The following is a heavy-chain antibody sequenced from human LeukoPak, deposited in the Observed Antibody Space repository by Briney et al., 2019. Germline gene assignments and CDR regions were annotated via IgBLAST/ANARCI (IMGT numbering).Heavy chain of an antibody. Sequence: SETLSLTCAVYGGSFSGYYWSWIRQPAGKGLEWIGRIYTSGSTNYNPSLKSRVTMSVDTSKNQFSLKLSSVTAADTAVYYCARVGYYDSSGYYQPQGDDAFDIWGQGTMVTVSS. V-gene: IGHV4-59*10. CDR1: GGSFSGYY. J-gene: IGHJ3*02. CDR2: IYTSGST. D-gene: IGHD3-22*01. CDR3: ARVGYYDSSGYYQPQGDDAFDI.